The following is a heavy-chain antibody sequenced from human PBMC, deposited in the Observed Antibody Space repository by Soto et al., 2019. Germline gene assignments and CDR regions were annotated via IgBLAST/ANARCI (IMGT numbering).Heavy chain of an antibody. J-gene: IGHJ4*02. CDR1: GYTFTSYD. CDR3: ARGGVYCGGGSCYPGLIDY. V-gene: IGHV1-8*01. CDR2: MNPNSGNT. Sequence: QVQLVQSGAEVKKPGASVKVSCKASGYTFTSYDINWVRQATGQGLEWMGWMNPNSGNTGYAQKFQGRVTMTRNTSRSTAYMGLSSLRSEDTAVYYCARGGVYCGGGSCYPGLIDYWGQGTLVTVSS. D-gene: IGHD2-15*01.